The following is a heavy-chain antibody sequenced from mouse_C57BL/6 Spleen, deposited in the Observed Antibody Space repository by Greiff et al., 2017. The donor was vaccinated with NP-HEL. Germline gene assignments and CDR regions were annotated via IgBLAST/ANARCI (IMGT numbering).Heavy chain of an antibody. V-gene: IGHV1-50*01. Sequence: VQLQQSGAELVKPGASVKLSCKASGYTFTSYWMQWVKQRPGQGLEWIGEIDPSDSYTNYNQKFKGKATLTVDKSSSTAYMQLSSLTSEDSAVYYCARALRPVGGFAYWGQGTLVTVSA. CDR2: IDPSDSYT. CDR3: ARALRPVGGFAY. CDR1: GYTFTSYW. J-gene: IGHJ3*01. D-gene: IGHD1-1*01.